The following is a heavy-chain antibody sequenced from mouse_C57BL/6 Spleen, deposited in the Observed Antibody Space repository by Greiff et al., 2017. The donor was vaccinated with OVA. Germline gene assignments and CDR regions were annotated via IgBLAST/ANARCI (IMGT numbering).Heavy chain of an antibody. V-gene: IGHV1-54*01. D-gene: IGHD1-1*01. CDR3: ASGDYGSSSLDY. CDR1: GYAFTNYL. CDR2: INPGSGGT. Sequence: VQRVESGAELVRPGTSVKVSCKASGYAFTNYLIEWVKQRPGQGLEWIGVINPGSGGTNYNEKFKGKATLTADKSSSTAYMQLSSLTSEDSAVYFCASGDYGSSSLDYWGQGTTLTVSS. J-gene: IGHJ2*01.